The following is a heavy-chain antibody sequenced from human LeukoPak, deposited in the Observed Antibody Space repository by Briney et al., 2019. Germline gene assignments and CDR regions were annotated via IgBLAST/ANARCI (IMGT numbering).Heavy chain of an antibody. Sequence: ASVKLSCKASGYSFTKYGMNWVRQAPGQGLEWMGWINTNTGNPTYAQGFTGRFVFSLDTSVSTAYLQISSLKAEDTAVYYCARNNADGEGRFSYWGQGTLVTVSS. D-gene: IGHD3-10*01. J-gene: IGHJ4*02. V-gene: IGHV7-4-1*02. CDR3: ARNNADGEGRFSY. CDR1: GYSFTKYG. CDR2: INTNTGNP.